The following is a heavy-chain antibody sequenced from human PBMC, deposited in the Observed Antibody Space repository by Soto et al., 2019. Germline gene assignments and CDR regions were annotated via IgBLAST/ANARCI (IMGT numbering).Heavy chain of an antibody. CDR1: GGSISSGGYS. CDR2: IYHSGST. Sequence: PSETLSLTCAVSGGSISSGGYSWSWIRQPPGKGLEWIGYIYHSGSTYYNPSLKSRVTISVDRSKNQFSLKLSSVTAADTAVYYCARVSNDYGGNGAFDYWGQGTQVTVSS. V-gene: IGHV4-30-2*01. D-gene: IGHD4-17*01. J-gene: IGHJ4*02. CDR3: ARVSNDYGGNGAFDY.